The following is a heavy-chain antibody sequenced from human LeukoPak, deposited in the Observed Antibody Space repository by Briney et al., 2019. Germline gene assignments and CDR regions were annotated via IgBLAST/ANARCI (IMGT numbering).Heavy chain of an antibody. CDR3: ARRSRSGRSSSYHY. Sequence: SETLSLTCAVYGGSFSGYYWSWLRQPPGKGLEWIGEINHSGSTNYNPSLKSRVTISVDTSKNQFSLKLSSVTAADTAVYYCARRSRSGRSSSYHYWGQGTLVTVSS. D-gene: IGHD6-13*01. V-gene: IGHV4-34*01. J-gene: IGHJ4*02. CDR1: GGSFSGYY. CDR2: INHSGST.